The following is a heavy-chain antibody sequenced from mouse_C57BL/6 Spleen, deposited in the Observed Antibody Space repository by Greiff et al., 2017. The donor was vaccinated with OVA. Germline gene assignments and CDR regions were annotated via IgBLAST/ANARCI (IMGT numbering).Heavy chain of an antibody. CDR1: GYTFTDYE. J-gene: IGHJ1*03. V-gene: IGHV1-15*01. CDR2: IDPETGGT. D-gene: IGHD2-5*01. Sequence: VQLQQSGAELVRPGASVTLSCKASGYTFTDYEMHWVKQTPVHGLEWIGAIDPETGGTAYNQKFKGKAILTADKSSSTAYLELRSLTSEDSAVYYCTRRRPYYSNFLWYFDVWGTGTTVTVSS. CDR3: TRRRPYYSNFLWYFDV.